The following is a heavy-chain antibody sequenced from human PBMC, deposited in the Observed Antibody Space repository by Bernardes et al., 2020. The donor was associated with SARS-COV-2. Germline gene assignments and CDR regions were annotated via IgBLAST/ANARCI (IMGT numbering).Heavy chain of an antibody. V-gene: IGHV3-11*06. Sequence: GGSLRLSCAASGFTFSDYYMNWIRQAPGKGLEWVSYICNGGGRYTNYADSVKGRFTISRDVAKNSLYLQMNSRRAEDTAVYYCARESRYSSSSFILNYWGQGTLVTVSS. D-gene: IGHD6-6*01. CDR2: ICNGGGRYT. CDR3: ARESRYSSSSFILNY. J-gene: IGHJ4*02. CDR1: GFTFSDYY.